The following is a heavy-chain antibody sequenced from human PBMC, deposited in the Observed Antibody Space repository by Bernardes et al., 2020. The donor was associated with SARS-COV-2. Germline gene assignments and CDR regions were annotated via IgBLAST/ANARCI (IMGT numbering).Heavy chain of an antibody. CDR2: IYATDNI. CDR1: DGSVNSDCYF. D-gene: IGHD6-13*01. Sequence: SETLSLTCTVSDGSVNSDCYFWIWLPPRTGLGLVSTGYIYATDNINSNPALKSRVTISLDTYKNQFALKVTSVTAAGTALYYCVRFGTVQGGFWGQGTL. V-gene: IGHV4-61*10. CDR3: VRFGTVQGGF. J-gene: IGHJ4*02.